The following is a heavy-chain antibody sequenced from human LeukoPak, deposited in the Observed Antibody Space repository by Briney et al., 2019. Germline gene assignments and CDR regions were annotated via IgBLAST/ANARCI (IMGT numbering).Heavy chain of an antibody. CDR3: ARPYYYDSRIDP. Sequence: TAQTLSLTCTVSGGSISSGDYYWSWIRQPPGKGLEWIGYMYYSGSTYYNPSLKSRATISVDTSKNQFSLKLSSVTAADTAVYYCARPYYYDSRIDPWGQGTLVTVSS. V-gene: IGHV4-30-4*01. J-gene: IGHJ5*02. CDR2: MYYSGST. CDR1: GGSISSGDYY. D-gene: IGHD3-22*01.